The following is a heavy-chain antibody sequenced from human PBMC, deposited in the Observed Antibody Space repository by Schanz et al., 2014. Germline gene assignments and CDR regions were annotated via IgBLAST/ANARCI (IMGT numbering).Heavy chain of an antibody. CDR3: ARAAAGPLFDF. CDR2: IYHSGST. J-gene: IGHJ4*02. Sequence: QLQLQESGSGLVKPSQTLSLTCAVSGASISSGGYSWSWIRQPPGKGLEWVGYIYHSGSTYYNPSLKSRVTISVDRSKNQFSLKLSSVTAADTAVYYCARAAAGPLFDFWGQGTLVTVSS. V-gene: IGHV4-30-2*01. CDR1: GASISSGGYS. D-gene: IGHD6-25*01.